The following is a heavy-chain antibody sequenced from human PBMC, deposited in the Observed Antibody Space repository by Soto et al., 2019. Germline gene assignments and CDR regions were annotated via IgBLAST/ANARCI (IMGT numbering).Heavy chain of an antibody. CDR3: ARGRVGIAAAGTDY. CDR1: GYTFSRYS. CDR2: ISSSSSYI. V-gene: IGHV3-21*01. J-gene: IGHJ4*02. D-gene: IGHD6-13*01. Sequence: EVQLVESGGRLVTPGGSLRLPCAPSGYTFSRYSMNWVRQSPGKAREWVSSISSSSSYIYYADSVKGRFTISRDNAKNSLYLQMNSLRAEDTAVYYCARGRVGIAAAGTDYWGQGTLVTVSS.